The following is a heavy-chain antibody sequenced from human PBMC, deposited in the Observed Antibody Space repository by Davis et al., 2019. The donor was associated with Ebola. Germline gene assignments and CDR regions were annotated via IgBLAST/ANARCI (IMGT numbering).Heavy chain of an antibody. CDR1: GFTFSSYG. D-gene: IGHD2-2*01. J-gene: IGHJ6*02. CDR2: IWYDGSNK. CDR3: AREDIVVVPAAMGPNWNPRDYYYYGMDV. Sequence: PGGSLRLSCAASGFTFSSYGMHWVRQAPGKGLEWVAVIWYDGSNKYYADSVKGRFTISRDNSKNTLYLQMNSLRAEDTAVYYCAREDIVVVPAAMGPNWNPRDYYYYGMDVWGQGTTVTVSS. V-gene: IGHV3-33*08.